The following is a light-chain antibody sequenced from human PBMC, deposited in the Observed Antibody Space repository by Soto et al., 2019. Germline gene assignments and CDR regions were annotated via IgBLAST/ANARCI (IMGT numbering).Light chain of an antibody. J-gene: IGLJ3*02. CDR2: EVS. Sequence: QSVLTQPASVSGSPGQSITISCIGTNNDVGGFDFVSWYHQHPGKAPELVIYEVSNRPSGVSNRFSGSKSGNTASLTISGLQAEDEADYHCSSYRSSGTWVFGGGTKLTVL. CDR3: SSYRSSGTWV. V-gene: IGLV2-14*01. CDR1: NNDVGGFDF.